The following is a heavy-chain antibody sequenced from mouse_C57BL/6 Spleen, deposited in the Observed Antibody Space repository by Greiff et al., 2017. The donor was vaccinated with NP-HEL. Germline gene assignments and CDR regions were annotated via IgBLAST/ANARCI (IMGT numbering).Heavy chain of an antibody. D-gene: IGHD2-1*01. CDR1: GYTFTSYW. CDR3: ASGPLYGNWGFAY. V-gene: IGHV1-64*01. J-gene: IGHJ3*01. Sequence: QVHVKQPGAELVKPGASVKLSCKASGYTFTSYWMHWVKQRPGQGLEWIGMIHPNSGSTNYNEKFKSKATLTVDKSSSTAYMQLSSLTSEDSAVYYCASGPLYGNWGFAYWGQGTLVTVSA. CDR2: IHPNSGST.